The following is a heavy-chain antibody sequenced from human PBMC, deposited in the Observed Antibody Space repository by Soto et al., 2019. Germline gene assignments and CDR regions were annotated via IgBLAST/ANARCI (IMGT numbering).Heavy chain of an antibody. CDR2: INYGGST. J-gene: IGHJ1*01. Sequence: SETLSLTCAVYGEYLSGYYWTWIRQSPGKGLEWIGEINYGGSTNYNPSLKSRVTISVDTSRNQFSLKLSSVTAADTAVYYCAKSSDGLQHWGQGTLVTVSS. D-gene: IGHD3-16*02. V-gene: IGHV4-34*01. CDR3: AKSSDGLQH. CDR1: GEYLSGYY.